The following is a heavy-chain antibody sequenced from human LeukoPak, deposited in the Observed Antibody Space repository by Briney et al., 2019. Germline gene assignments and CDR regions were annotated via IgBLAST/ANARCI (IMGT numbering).Heavy chain of an antibody. J-gene: IGHJ4*02. V-gene: IGHV4-30-2*01. CDR2: IYHSGNT. CDR3: ASGSGSSFDYFDY. Sequence: PSQTLSLTCAVSGXSISSRGDSWSWIRQPPGKGLEWIGYIYHSGNTYYNPSLKSRVTISVDRSKNQFSLKLSSVTAADTAMYYCASGSGSSFDYFDYWGQGTLVTVSS. D-gene: IGHD3-22*01. CDR1: GXSISSRGDS.